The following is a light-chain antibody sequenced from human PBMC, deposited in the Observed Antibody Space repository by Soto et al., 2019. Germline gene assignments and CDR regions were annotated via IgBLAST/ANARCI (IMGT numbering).Light chain of an antibody. V-gene: IGLV2-14*03. J-gene: IGLJ3*02. Sequence: QSVLTQPASVSGSPGQSITISCTGTSSDVGSYNYVAWYQQHPGKAPKVMIYDVSNRPSGVSNRFSGSKSGNTASLTISGLQAEDEADYYCYSYTTSSTWVFGGGTKVTV. CDR3: YSYTTSSTWV. CDR2: DVS. CDR1: SSDVGSYNY.